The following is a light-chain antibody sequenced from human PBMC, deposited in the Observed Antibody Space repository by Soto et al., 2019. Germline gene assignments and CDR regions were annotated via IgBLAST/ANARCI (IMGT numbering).Light chain of an antibody. CDR3: SSYSISTAYL. Sequence: QSVLTQPASVSGSPGQSITISCTGTSSDVGGYDYVSWYQIHPGKAPKLMVFEVSNRPSGVSYRFSGSKSGNTASLTISGLQAQDEADYFCSSYSISTAYLFGTGTKVTVL. CDR2: EVS. J-gene: IGLJ1*01. V-gene: IGLV2-14*01. CDR1: SSDVGGYDY.